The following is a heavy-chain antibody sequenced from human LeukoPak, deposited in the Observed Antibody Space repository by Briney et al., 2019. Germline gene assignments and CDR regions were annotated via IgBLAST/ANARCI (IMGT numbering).Heavy chain of an antibody. V-gene: IGHV4-34*01. CDR1: GGSFSGYY. CDR2: INHSGST. CDR3: ARVMRNYDFWSGYYNYYYYYMDV. J-gene: IGHJ6*03. D-gene: IGHD3-3*01. Sequence: PSETLSLTCAVYGGSFSGYYWSWIRQPPGKGLEWIGEINHSGSTNYNPSLKSRVTISVDTSKNQFSLKLSSVTAADTAVYYCARVMRNYDFWSGYYNYYYYYMDVWGKGTTVTVSS.